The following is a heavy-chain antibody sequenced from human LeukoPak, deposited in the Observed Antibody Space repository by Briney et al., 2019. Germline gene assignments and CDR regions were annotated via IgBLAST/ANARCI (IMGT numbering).Heavy chain of an antibody. CDR3: ARDGVAAADSAFDI. CDR1: GYTFTGYY. CDR2: INPNSGGT. D-gene: IGHD6-13*01. V-gene: IGHV1-2*02. J-gene: IGHJ3*02. Sequence: ASVKVSCKASGYTFTGYYMHWVRRAPGQGLEWMGWINPNSGGTNYARKFQGRVTMTRDTSISTAYMELSRLRSDDTAVYYCARDGVAAADSAFDIWGQGTMVTVSS.